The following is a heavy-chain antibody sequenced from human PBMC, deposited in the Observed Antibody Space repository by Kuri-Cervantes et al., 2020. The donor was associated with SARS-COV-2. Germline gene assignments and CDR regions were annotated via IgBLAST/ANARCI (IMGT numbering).Heavy chain of an antibody. J-gene: IGHJ5*01. CDR2: IYPGDSDT. Sequence: GESLKISCKGSGYSFTSYWIGWVRQMPGKGLEWMGIIYPGDSDTRYSPSFQGQVTISADKSISTAYLQWSILKASDTAFYYCARVVTPGVVPVNWFDSWGQGTLVTVSS. D-gene: IGHD3-3*01. CDR1: GYSFTSYW. CDR3: ARVVTPGVVPVNWFDS. V-gene: IGHV5-51*01.